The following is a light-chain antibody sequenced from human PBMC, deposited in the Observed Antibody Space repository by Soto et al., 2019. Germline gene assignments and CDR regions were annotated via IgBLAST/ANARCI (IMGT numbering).Light chain of an antibody. CDR3: QQYNSSPGT. Sequence: EIVLAQAPGTLSLSPGERATLSCSASQSVARDFLAWYQQKPGQAPRLLIYGTSSRATGIPDRFSGSGSGTGFTLTISRLEPEDCAVYYCQQYNSSPGTFGQGTKLDI. CDR2: GTS. J-gene: IGKJ1*01. CDR1: QSVARDF. V-gene: IGKV3-20*01.